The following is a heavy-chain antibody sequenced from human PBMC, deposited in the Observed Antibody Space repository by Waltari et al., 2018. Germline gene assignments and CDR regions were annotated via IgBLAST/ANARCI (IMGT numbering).Heavy chain of an antibody. Sequence: QVQLQESGPGLVKPSQTLSLTCTVSGGSISSGGYYWSWIRQHPGKGLEWIGYIYYSGRTYYNPSRKSRVTIAVDTSKNQFSLKLSCVTAADTAVYYCARARGTTVGMDYWGQGTLVTVSS. J-gene: IGHJ4*02. CDR1: GGSISSGGYY. V-gene: IGHV4-31*03. D-gene: IGHD4-17*01. CDR3: ARARGTTVGMDY. CDR2: IYYSGRT.